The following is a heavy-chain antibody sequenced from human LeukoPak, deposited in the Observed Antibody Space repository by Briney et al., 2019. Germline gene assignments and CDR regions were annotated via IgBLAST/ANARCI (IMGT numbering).Heavy chain of an antibody. J-gene: IGHJ6*03. CDR1: GYTFTGYY. V-gene: IGHV1-2*02. D-gene: IGHD1-26*01. CDR2: INPNSGGT. Sequence: GASVKVSCKASGYTFTGYYMHWVRQAPGQGLEWMGWINPNSGGTNYAQKFQGRVIMIRDTSISTAYMELSRLRSDDTVVYYCARGAVGVDHYYYMDVWGKGTTVTISS. CDR3: ARGAVGVDHYYYMDV.